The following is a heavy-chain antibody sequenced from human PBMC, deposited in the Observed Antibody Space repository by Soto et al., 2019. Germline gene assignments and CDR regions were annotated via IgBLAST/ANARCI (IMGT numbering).Heavy chain of an antibody. CDR1: GFAFSGYW. CDR2: INQYGNEK. J-gene: IGHJ6*02. D-gene: IGHD2-2*01. V-gene: IGHV3-7*01. CDR3: ARDPQSCFSSHCSRSYVLDV. Sequence: LRIPCAAFGFAFSGYWMSLVRHAPWKGLERVANINQYGNEKYYVDSVKGRFSISRDNPKKSLYLQMSRLPVEDTAVSYCARDPQSCFSSHCSRSYVLDVWGRATTVTVYS.